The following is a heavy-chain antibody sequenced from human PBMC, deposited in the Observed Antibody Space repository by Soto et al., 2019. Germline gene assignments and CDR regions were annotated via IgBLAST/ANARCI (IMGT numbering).Heavy chain of an antibody. CDR3: ARDSSGYPSYYYYGMDV. D-gene: IGHD3-22*01. J-gene: IGHJ6*02. CDR2: MNPNSGTA. V-gene: IGHV1-69*01. Sequence: WVYQYKRKGLEWMGGMNPNSGTADYAQKFQGRVTMTADESTSTAYMELSSLRSEDTAVYYCARDSSGYPSYYYYGMDVWGQGTTVTVSS.